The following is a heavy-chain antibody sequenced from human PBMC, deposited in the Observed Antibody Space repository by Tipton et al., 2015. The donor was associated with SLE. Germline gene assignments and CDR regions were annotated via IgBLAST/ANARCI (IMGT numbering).Heavy chain of an antibody. CDR3: AKEKRLDPAYYYYGMDV. J-gene: IGHJ6*02. CDR2: INHSGST. CDR1: GGSFSGYY. D-gene: IGHD6-19*01. V-gene: IGHV4-34*01. Sequence: TLSLTCAVYGGSFSGYYWSWIRQPPGKGLEWIGEINHSGSTNYNPSLKSRVTISVDTSKNQFSLKLSSVTAADTAVYYCAKEKRLDPAYYYYGMDVWGQGTTVTVSS.